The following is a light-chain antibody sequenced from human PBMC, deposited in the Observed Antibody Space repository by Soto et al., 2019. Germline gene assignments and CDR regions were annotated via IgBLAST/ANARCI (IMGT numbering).Light chain of an antibody. CDR2: GAS. J-gene: IGKJ5*01. V-gene: IGKV3-20*01. CDR1: QSVSNNY. CDR3: QQYGNSPVT. Sequence: EIVLTQSPGTLSFSPGERATLSCRASQSVSNNYLAWYQQKPGQAPRLLIYGASSRATGIPDRFSGSGSGTDFTLTISRLEPEDFAVYYCQQYGNSPVTFGHGTRLEIK.